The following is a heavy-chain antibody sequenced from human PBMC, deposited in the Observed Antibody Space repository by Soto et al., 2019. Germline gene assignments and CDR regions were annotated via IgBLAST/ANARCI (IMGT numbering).Heavy chain of an antibody. D-gene: IGHD2-2*01. CDR2: VYHSGSA. CDR3: ARIAVVPSALDP. Sequence: QSLTGDVSGFSISISHWWCLLRHPPGKGLEWIGEVYHSGSANYNPSLKSRVSMSVDKSKNQFSLRLTSVTAADTALYFCARIAVVPSALDPWGQGTLVTVSS. CDR1: GFSISISHW. J-gene: IGHJ5*02. V-gene: IGHV4-4*01.